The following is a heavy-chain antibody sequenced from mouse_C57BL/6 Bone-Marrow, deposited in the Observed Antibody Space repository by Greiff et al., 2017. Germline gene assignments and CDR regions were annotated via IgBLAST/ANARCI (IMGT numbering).Heavy chain of an antibody. V-gene: IGHV1-50*01. Sequence: QVQLQQPGAELVKPGASVKLSCKASGYTFTSYWMQWVKPRPGQGLEWIGEIDPSDSYTNYNQKFKGKATLTVDTSSRPAYMQLSSLTSEYSAVYYCARGYYDYDEYWYFDVWGTGTTVTVSS. CDR2: IDPSDSYT. J-gene: IGHJ1*03. CDR1: GYTFTSYW. D-gene: IGHD2-4*01. CDR3: ARGYYDYDEYWYFDV.